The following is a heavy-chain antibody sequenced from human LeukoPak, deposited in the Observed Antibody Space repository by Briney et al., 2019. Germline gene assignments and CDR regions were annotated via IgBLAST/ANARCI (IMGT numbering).Heavy chain of an antibody. CDR2: IYSGGFT. CDR3: AREGMGYFDS. D-gene: IGHD5-24*01. V-gene: IGHV3-66*01. Sequence: GGPLRLSCAASGFNITSNYMNWVRQAPGKGLEWVAIIYSGGFTYYRDSVKGRFTIYRDNSKNTVYLQMNSLRVEDTAVYYCAREGMGYFDSWGQGTLVTVSS. J-gene: IGHJ4*02. CDR1: GFNITSNY.